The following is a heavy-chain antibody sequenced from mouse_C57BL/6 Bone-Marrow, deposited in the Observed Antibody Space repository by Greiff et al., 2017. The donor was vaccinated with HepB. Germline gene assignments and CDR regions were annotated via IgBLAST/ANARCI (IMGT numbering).Heavy chain of an antibody. Sequence: EVQLVESGAELVRPGASVKLSCTASGFNIKDDYMHWVKQRPEQGLEWIGWIDPENGDTEYASKFQGKATITADTSSNTAYLQLSSLTSEDTAVYYCTTIRSYYDGDLNFDVWGTGTTVTVSS. CDR3: TTIRSYYDGDLNFDV. V-gene: IGHV14-4*01. J-gene: IGHJ1*03. CDR1: GFNIKDDY. D-gene: IGHD1-1*01. CDR2: IDPENGDT.